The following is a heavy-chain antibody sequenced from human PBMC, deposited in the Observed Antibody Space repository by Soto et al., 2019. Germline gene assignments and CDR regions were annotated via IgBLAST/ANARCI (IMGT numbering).Heavy chain of an antibody. Sequence: PSETLSLTCTVSGGSISSGGYYWSWIRQHPGKGLEWIGYIYYSGSTYYNPSLKSRVTISVDTSKNQFSLKLSSVTAADTAVYYCARDSGYSYGFTENYYYGMDVWGQGTTVTVSS. V-gene: IGHV4-31*03. CDR3: ARDSGYSYGFTENYYYGMDV. CDR1: GGSISSGGYY. CDR2: IYYSGST. J-gene: IGHJ6*02. D-gene: IGHD5-18*01.